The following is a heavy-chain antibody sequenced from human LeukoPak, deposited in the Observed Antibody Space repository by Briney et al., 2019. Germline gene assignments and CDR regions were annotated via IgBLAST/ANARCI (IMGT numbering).Heavy chain of an antibody. V-gene: IGHV3-66*01. CDR2: IYSGGNT. CDR3: VYGDFVRTVNYFDY. Sequence: GGSLRLSCAASGFSVSSSYMSWVRQAPGKGLEWVSVIYSGGNTYYADFVKGRFTISRDTFKNSLFLQMTSLRAEDTALYFCVYGDFVRTVNYFDYWGQGALVTVSS. CDR1: GFSVSSSY. J-gene: IGHJ4*02. D-gene: IGHD4-17*01.